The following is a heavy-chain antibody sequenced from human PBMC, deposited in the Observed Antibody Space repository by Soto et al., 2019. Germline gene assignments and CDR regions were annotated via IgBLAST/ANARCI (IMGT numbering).Heavy chain of an antibody. V-gene: IGHV4-39*01. CDR3: ATLPGGRSGEPYYFDS. CDR2: IYYTGNA. D-gene: IGHD3-16*01. CDR1: GGSISSSSYY. J-gene: IGHJ4*02. Sequence: QLQLQESGPGLVKPSETLSLICTVSGGSISSSSYYWGWIRQPPGKGLEWIGTIYYTGNAFYTLSLKSRVTISVDMSKNQFSLNLNSVTAADTAVYYCATLPGGRSGEPYYFDSWGQGTLVTVSS.